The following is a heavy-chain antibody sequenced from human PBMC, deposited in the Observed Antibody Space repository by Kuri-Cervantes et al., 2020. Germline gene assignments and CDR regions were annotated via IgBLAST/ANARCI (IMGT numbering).Heavy chain of an antibody. Sequence: GESLKSSCAASGFTFSSYWMHWVRQAPGKGLVWVSRINSDGSSTSYADSVKGRFTISRDNAKNTLYLQMNSLRDEDTAVYYCARLPYYYYGMDVWYQGTTVTVSS. CDR1: GFTFSSYW. CDR2: INSDGSST. CDR3: ARLPYYYYGMDV. V-gene: IGHV3-74*01. J-gene: IGHJ6*02.